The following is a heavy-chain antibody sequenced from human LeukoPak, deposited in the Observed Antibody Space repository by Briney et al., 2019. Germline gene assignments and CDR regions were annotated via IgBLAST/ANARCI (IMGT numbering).Heavy chain of an antibody. D-gene: IGHD6-13*01. V-gene: IGHV3-7*01. CDR2: IKPDGGEK. CDR1: GFTFSTKW. J-gene: IGHJ4*02. CDR3: ARGGSTSSWFWND. Sequence: PGGSLRLSCAASGFTFSTKWMTWVRQAPGKGLEWVANIKPDGGEKFYVDSVKGRFTISRDNARNSLYLQMNSLRAEDMAVYYCARGGSTSSWFWNDWGQGTLVTVSS.